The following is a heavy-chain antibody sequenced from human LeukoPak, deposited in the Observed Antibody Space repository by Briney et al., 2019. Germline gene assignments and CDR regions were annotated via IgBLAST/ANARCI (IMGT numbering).Heavy chain of an antibody. CDR2: ICHSGFT. CDR1: GGSISGYY. D-gene: IGHD5-12*01. Sequence: SETLSLTCTVSGGSISGYYWSWLRQPPGKGLELIGYICHSGFTGYNPSLRSRLTIAVDTSRNQFSLKLTSATAADTAMYYCARDQRCSRFDGGCDQWYLDLWGRGALVTVSS. CDR3: ARDQRCSRFDGGCDQWYLDL. J-gene: IGHJ2*01. V-gene: IGHV4-59*01.